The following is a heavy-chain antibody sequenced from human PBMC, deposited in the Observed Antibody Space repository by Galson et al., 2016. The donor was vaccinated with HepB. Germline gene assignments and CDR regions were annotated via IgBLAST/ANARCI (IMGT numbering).Heavy chain of an antibody. V-gene: IGHV4-34*01. CDR1: GGSFSGYY. Sequence: SETLSLTCAVYGGSFSGYYWSWIRQPPGKGLEWIGEINHSGSTNYNPSLKSRVTIPVDTSKNQFSLKLSSVTAADTAVYYCATGQQLVQDYWGQGTLVTVSS. CDR3: ATGQQLVQDY. CDR2: INHSGST. D-gene: IGHD6-13*01. J-gene: IGHJ4*02.